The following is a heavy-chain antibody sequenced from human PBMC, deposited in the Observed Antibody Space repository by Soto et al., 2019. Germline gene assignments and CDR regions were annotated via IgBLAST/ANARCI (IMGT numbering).Heavy chain of an antibody. Sequence: GASVKVSCKASGYTFTSYAMHWVRQAPGQRLEWMGWINAGNGNTKYSQKFQGRVTITRDTSASIAYMELSSLRSEDTAVYYCARVRSAALFDIWGQGTMVTVSS. CDR2: INAGNGNT. V-gene: IGHV1-3*01. CDR3: ARVRSAALFDI. CDR1: GYTFTSYA. J-gene: IGHJ3*02. D-gene: IGHD6-13*01.